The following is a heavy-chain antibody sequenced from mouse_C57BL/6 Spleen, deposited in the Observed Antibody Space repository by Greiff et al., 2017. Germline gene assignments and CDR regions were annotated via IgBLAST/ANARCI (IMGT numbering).Heavy chain of an antibody. CDR1: GFTFSSYA. Sequence: EVKLMESGEGLVKPGGSLKLSCAASGFTFSSYAMSWVRQTPEKRLEWVAYISSGGDYIYYADTVKGRFTISRDNARNTLYLQMSSLKSEDTAMYYCTREGSTTVVEEGYYAMDYWGQGTSVTVSS. CDR3: TREGSTTVVEEGYYAMDY. J-gene: IGHJ4*01. CDR2: ISSGGDYI. V-gene: IGHV5-9-1*02. D-gene: IGHD1-1*01.